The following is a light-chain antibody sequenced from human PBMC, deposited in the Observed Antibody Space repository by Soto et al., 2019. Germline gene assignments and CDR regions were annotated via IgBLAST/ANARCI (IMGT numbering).Light chain of an antibody. J-gene: IGLJ2*01. CDR1: SSDVGSYNL. CDR2: EGS. Sequence: QSALTQPASVSGSPGQSITISCTGTSSDVGSYNLVSWYQQHPGKAPKLMIYEGSKRPSGVSKRFSGSKSGNTASLTISGLHAEDDADYYCCSYAGSRVFGGGTKLTVL. V-gene: IGLV2-23*01. CDR3: CSYAGSRV.